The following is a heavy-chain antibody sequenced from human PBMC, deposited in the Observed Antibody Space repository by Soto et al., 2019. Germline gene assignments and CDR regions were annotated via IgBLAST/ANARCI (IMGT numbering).Heavy chain of an antibody. CDR1: GFTFNSYA. D-gene: IGHD3-10*01. V-gene: IGHV3-64D*06. CDR2: ISSNGGST. Sequence: PGGSLRLSCSASGFTFNSYAMHWVRKAPGKGLEYVSAISSNGGSTYYGDSVKGRFTISRDNSKDTLYLQMSRLRAEDTSVYYCVKGAITMVRGFIASAEYFHHWGQGTLVTVS. CDR3: VKGAITMVRGFIASAEYFHH. J-gene: IGHJ1*01.